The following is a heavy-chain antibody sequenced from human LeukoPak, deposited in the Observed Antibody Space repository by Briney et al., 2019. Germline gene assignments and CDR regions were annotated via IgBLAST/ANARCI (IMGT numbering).Heavy chain of an antibody. CDR1: GGSISSYY. V-gene: IGHV4-59*01. J-gene: IGHJ4*02. CDR3: ARGPLYSSGWSFDY. Sequence: SETLSLTCTVSGGSISSYYWSWIRQPPGKGLEGIGYIYYSGSTNYNPSLKSRVTISVDTSKNQFSLKLSSVTTADTAVYYCARGPLYSSGWSFDYWGQGTLVTVSS. CDR2: IYYSGST. D-gene: IGHD6-19*01.